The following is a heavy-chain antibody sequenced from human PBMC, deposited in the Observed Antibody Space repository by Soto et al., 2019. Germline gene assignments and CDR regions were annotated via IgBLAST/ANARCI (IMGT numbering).Heavy chain of an antibody. V-gene: IGHV3-74*01. D-gene: IGHD4-17*01. CDR2: INSDGSST. Sequence: GGSLRLSCAASGFTFSSYWMHWVRQAPGKGLVWVSRINSDGSSTFYADSVKGRFTISRDNAKNTLYLQMNSLRAEDTAVYYYATTLLTPFDYWGQGTLVTSPQ. J-gene: IGHJ4*02. CDR1: GFTFSSYW. CDR3: ATTLLTPFDY.